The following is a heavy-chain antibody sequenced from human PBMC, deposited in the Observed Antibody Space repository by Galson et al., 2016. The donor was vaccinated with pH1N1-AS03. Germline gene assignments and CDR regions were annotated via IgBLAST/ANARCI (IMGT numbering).Heavy chain of an antibody. CDR2: IAAVGTT. J-gene: IGHJ6*04. CDR3: AVWGYIPNTHGLDV. CDR1: GFTVSTYD. Sequence: SLRLSCAASGFTVSTYDMHWVRQSAGGGLEWVSLIAAVGTTEYAGSVKGRFTLFRYNVKNSLYLQMNNLRAEHTALYYCAVWGYIPNTHGLDVWGKGTTVTVSS. V-gene: IGHV3-13*01. D-gene: IGHD5-18*01.